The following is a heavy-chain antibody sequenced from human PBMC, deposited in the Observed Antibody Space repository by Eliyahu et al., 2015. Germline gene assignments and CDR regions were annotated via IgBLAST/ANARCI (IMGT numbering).Heavy chain of an antibody. CDR3: ASGSCSGAGCRRTFDY. D-gene: IGHD2-15*01. CDR2: IYYNGNT. Sequence: QVQLHESGPGLVKPSQTLSLTCSVSGGSISSGGYYWSWIRQHPGKGLEYIGYIYYNGNTYYSPSLKSRITMSLDTSENQFSLNLTSVTAADTAMYYCASGSCSGAGCRRTFDYWGRGTLVTVSS. J-gene: IGHJ4*02. V-gene: IGHV4-31*03. CDR1: GGSISSGGYY.